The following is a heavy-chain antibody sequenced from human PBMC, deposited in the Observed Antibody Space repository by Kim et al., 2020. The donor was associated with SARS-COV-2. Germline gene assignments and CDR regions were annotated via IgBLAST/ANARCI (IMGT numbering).Heavy chain of an antibody. CDR1: GGSISSYY. J-gene: IGHJ3*02. Sequence: SETLSLTCTVSGGSISSYYCSWIRQPPGKALEWIGFIYNSGSTNYNPSLNSRVTISVDTSKNQFSLRLTSVTAADTAVYYCARAGVAPYAFDIWGQGTMVTVSS. V-gene: IGHV4-59*01. CDR3: ARAGVAPYAFDI. D-gene: IGHD2-15*01. CDR2: IYNSGST.